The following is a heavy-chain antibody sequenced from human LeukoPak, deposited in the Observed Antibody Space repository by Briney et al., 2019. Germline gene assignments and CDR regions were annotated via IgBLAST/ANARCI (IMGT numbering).Heavy chain of an antibody. J-gene: IGHJ4*02. Sequence: ASVKVSCKASGYTFNRYAMNWVRQAPGQGLEWMGWINTNTGNPTYAQGFTGRFVFSLDTSVSTAYLQISSLKAEDTAVYYCARVGGSGSLDYYYFDYWGQGALVTVSS. CDR1: GYTFNRYA. D-gene: IGHD3-10*01. CDR3: ARVGGSGSLDYYYFDY. CDR2: INTNTGNP. V-gene: IGHV7-4-1*02.